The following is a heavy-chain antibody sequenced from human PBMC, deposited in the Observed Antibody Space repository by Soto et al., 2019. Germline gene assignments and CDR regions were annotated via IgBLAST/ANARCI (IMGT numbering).Heavy chain of an antibody. V-gene: IGHV3-21*01. CDR3: ARGLTRITTVTPLVDY. J-gene: IGHJ4*02. D-gene: IGHD4-17*01. CDR1: GFPSSSYS. Sequence: GVSLRLSCAASGFPSSSYSMDWVRPTPGKGLEWVSSISSSSSYIYYADSVKGRFTISRDNAKNSLYLQMNSLRAEDTAVYYCARGLTRITTVTPLVDYWGQGTLVT. CDR2: ISSSSSYI.